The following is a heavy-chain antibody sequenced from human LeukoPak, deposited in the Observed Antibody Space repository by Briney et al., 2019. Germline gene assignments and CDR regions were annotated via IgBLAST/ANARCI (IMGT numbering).Heavy chain of an antibody. V-gene: IGHV1-8*01. CDR2: MNPNNGRT. D-gene: IGHD1-7*01. J-gene: IGHJ6*03. CDR3: ARGSWITGTTSYYYHMDV. CDR1: GYTFINYD. Sequence: ASVKVSCKASGYTFINYDINWVRQATGQGLEWMGWMNPNNGRTSYAQKFQGRVTMTRNSSISTAYMELNTLTSDDTAVYYCARGSWITGTTSYYYHMDVWGKGTTVTVSS.